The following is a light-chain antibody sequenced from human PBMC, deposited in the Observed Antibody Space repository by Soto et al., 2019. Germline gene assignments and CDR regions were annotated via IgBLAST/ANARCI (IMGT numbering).Light chain of an antibody. J-gene: IGKJ1*01. CDR3: QQYGSSRP. CDR2: GAS. Sequence: IVLTQSPGTLSLSPGERATLSCRASQSFSATYLAWYQQTPGQAPSLLIYGASSRATGIPDRFSGSGAGKDFTLTISRREPEDFAVYYCQQYGSSRPVGQGTKVEIK. CDR1: QSFSATY. V-gene: IGKV3-20*01.